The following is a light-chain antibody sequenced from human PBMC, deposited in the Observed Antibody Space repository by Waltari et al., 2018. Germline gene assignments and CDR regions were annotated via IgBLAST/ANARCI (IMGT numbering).Light chain of an antibody. CDR1: QNVSIF. CDR2: DVD. CDR3: QQRSIWTPIT. J-gene: IGKJ5*01. V-gene: IGKV3-11*01. Sequence: EIGLTQSPATLSVSPGERATVSCRASQNVSIFLAWYQHKPGQAPRLIIYDVDNRSTGIPPRFSGSGSGTDFTLTISRFESEDSAVYSCQQRSIWTPITFGQGTRLEIK.